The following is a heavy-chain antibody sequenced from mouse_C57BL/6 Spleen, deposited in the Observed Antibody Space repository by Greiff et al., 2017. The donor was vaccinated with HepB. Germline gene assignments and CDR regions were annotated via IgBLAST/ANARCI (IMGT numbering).Heavy chain of an antibody. CDR2: IWSGGST. V-gene: IGHV2-2*01. J-gene: IGHJ1*03. CDR3: ARKNGDDWYFDV. CDR1: GFSLTSYG. Sequence: QVQLQQSGPGLVQPSQSLSITCTASGFSLTSYGVHWVRQSPGKGLEWLGVIWSGGSTDHNAAFISRLSISKDNSKSQVFFKMNRLQADDTAIYYCARKNGDDWYFDVWGTGTTVTVSS. D-gene: IGHD4-1*01.